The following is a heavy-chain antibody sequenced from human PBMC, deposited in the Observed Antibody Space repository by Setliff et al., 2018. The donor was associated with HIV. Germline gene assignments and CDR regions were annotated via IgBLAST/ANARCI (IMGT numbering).Heavy chain of an antibody. J-gene: IGHJ4*02. D-gene: IGHD3-10*01. CDR2: IYPDNSDA. Sequence: GESLKISCRGSGYNFPNYWIAWVRQMPGKGLEWMGIIYPDNSDARYGPSFQGQVSMSADKSINTAYLQWSSLKASDTAVYYCARSMGFKATTRLDFWGPGTLVTVSS. CDR1: GYNFPNYW. V-gene: IGHV5-51*01. CDR3: ARSMGFKATTRLDF.